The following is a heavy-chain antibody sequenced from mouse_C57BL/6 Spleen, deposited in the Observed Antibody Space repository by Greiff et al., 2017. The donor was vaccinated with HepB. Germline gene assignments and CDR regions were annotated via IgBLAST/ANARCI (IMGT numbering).Heavy chain of an antibody. J-gene: IGHJ1*03. D-gene: IGHD1-1*01. CDR2: IDPSDSET. Sequence: VQLQQPGAELVRPGSSVKLSCKASGYTFTSYWMHWVKQRPIQGLEWIGNIDPSDSETHYNQKFKDKATLTVDKSSSTAYMQLSSLTSEDSAVYYCARSVYYGSSYGYFDVWGKGTTVTVSS. V-gene: IGHV1-52*01. CDR3: ARSVYYGSSYGYFDV. CDR1: GYTFTSYW.